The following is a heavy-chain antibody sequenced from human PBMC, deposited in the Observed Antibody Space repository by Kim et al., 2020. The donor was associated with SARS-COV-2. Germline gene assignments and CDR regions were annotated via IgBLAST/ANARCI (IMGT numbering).Heavy chain of an antibody. CDR1: GFTFSNYW. V-gene: IGHV3-7*01. CDR2: IKQDGSEE. D-gene: IGHD3-10*01. CDR3: ARDLYGPLDY. J-gene: IGHJ4*02. Sequence: GGSLRLSCAASGFTFSNYWMSWVRQAPGKGLEWVANIKQDGSEEHYVDSVEGRFIISRDNAKKSLFLQMNSLRAEDTAVYYCARDLYGPLDYWGQGTPVTVSS.